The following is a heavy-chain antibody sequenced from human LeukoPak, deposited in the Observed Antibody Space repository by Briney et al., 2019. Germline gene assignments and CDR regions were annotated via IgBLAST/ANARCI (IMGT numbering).Heavy chain of an antibody. CDR2: IYSGGST. Sequence: GGSLRLSCAASGFTFSSYAMSWVRQAPGKGLEWVSVIYSGGSTYYADSVKGRFTISRDNSKNTLYLQMNSLRAEDTAVYYCAKDGRWDFSSGWPHSFDYWGQGTLVTVSS. J-gene: IGHJ4*02. CDR3: AKDGRWDFSSGWPHSFDY. V-gene: IGHV3-66*01. D-gene: IGHD6-19*01. CDR1: GFTFSSYA.